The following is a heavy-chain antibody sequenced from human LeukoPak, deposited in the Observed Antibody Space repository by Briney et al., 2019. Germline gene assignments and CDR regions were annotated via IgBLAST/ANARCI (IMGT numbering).Heavy chain of an antibody. CDR2: IYYSGGT. Sequence: PSETLSLTCTVSGGSISSSSYYWGWIRQPPGKGLEWIGSIYYSGGTYYNPSLKSRVTISVDTSKNQFSLKLSSVTAADTAVYYCARLWGYQRYFDYWGQGTLVTVSS. CDR1: GGSISSSSYY. V-gene: IGHV4-39*01. J-gene: IGHJ4*02. CDR3: ARLWGYQRYFDY. D-gene: IGHD3-16*02.